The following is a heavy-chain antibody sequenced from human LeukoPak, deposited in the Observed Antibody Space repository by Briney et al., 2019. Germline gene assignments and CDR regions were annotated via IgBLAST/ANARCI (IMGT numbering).Heavy chain of an antibody. J-gene: IGHJ4*02. V-gene: IGHV3-23*01. CDR1: GFTFSSYA. Sequence: GGSLRLSCAASGFTFSSYAMSWVRQAPGKGLELVSGISGSGGTTYYADSVKGRFTISRDNSKNTLYLQMNSLRAEDTAVYYCARDGGYDRIWGLDYWGQGTLVTVSS. CDR3: ARDGGYDRIWGLDY. CDR2: ISGSGGTT. D-gene: IGHD3-22*01.